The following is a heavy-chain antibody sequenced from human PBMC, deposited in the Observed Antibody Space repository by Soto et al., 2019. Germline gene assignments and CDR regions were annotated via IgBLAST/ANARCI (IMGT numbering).Heavy chain of an antibody. V-gene: IGHV3-74*01. Sequence: HPGGSLRLSGAASGFTFSSYLMHWVRQAPGKGLVWVSRINSDGSSITYADSVKGRFTISRDSAKNTLYLQMNSLRAEDTAVYYCARVGYCGGDCYSDYWGQGTLVTVSS. CDR2: INSDGSSI. D-gene: IGHD2-21*02. CDR3: ARVGYCGGDCYSDY. CDR1: GFTFSSYL. J-gene: IGHJ4*02.